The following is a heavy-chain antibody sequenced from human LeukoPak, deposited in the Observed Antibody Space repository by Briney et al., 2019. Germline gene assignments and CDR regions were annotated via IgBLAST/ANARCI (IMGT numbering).Heavy chain of an antibody. CDR2: IYTSGST. CDR1: SGSISIYY. Sequence: PSQTLSLSCTLSSGSISIYYRSWIRPPAGRGLEWVGRIYTSGSTNYTTSLKSRVTMSVDTSKNQFALKLSSVTAADTAVYYCARGVHYYDSSGYLGKDYYYYMDVWGKGTTVTISS. J-gene: IGHJ6*03. CDR3: ARGVHYYDSSGYLGKDYYYYMDV. V-gene: IGHV4-4*07. D-gene: IGHD3-22*01.